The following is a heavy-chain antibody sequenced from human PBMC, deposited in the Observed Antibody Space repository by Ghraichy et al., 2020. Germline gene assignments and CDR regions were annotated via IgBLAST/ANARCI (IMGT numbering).Heavy chain of an antibody. D-gene: IGHD6-19*01. J-gene: IGHJ4*02. CDR2: IWYDGSNK. Sequence: GGSMRLSCAASGFTFSSYGMHWVRQAPGKGLEWVAVIWYDGSNKYYADSVKGRFTISRDNSKNTLYLQMNSLRAEDTAVYYCAREVDIAVAYFDYWGQGTLVTVSS. V-gene: IGHV3-33*01. CDR3: AREVDIAVAYFDY. CDR1: GFTFSSYG.